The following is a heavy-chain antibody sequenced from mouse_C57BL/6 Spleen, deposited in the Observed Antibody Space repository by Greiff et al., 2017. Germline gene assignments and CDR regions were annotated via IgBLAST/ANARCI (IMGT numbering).Heavy chain of an antibody. CDR2: ISSGSSTI. Sequence: DVKLVESGGGLVKPGGSLKLSCAASGFTFSDYGMHWVRQAPEKGLEWVAYISSGSSTIYYADTVKGRFTISRDNAKNTLFLQMTSLRSDDTAMYYCARPTVYYAMDYWGQGTSVTVSS. CDR3: ARPTVYYAMDY. V-gene: IGHV5-17*01. J-gene: IGHJ4*01. CDR1: GFTFSDYG.